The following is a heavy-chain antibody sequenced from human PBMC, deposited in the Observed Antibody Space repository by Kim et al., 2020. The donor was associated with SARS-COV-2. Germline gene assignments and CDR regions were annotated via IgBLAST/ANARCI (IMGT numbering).Heavy chain of an antibody. J-gene: IGHJ4*02. CDR3: AREPVFGAARRDY. D-gene: IGHD6-6*01. Sequence: YDPSLKSRVTISVDTSKNQFSLKLSSVTAADTAVYYCAREPVFGAARRDYWGQGTLVTVSS. V-gene: IGHV4-59*01.